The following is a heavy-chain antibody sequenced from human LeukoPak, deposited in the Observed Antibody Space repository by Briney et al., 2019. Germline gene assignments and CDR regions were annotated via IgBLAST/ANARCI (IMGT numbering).Heavy chain of an antibody. D-gene: IGHD2-2*02. V-gene: IGHV1-2*02. CDR3: ARAAVVVPAAIGYNWFDP. J-gene: IGHJ5*02. Sequence: ASVKVSCKASGYTFTGYYMHWVRQAPGQGLEWMGWINPNSGGTNYAQKFQGRVTMTRDTSISTAYMELSRLRSDDTVVYYCARAAVVVPAAIGYNWFDPWGQGTLVTVSS. CDR1: GYTFTGYY. CDR2: INPNSGGT.